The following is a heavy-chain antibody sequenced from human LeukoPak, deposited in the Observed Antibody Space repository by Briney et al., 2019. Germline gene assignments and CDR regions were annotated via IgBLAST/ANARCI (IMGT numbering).Heavy chain of an antibody. Sequence: ASVKVSCKASGYTFTSYDINWVRQATGQGLEWMGWMHPNSGNTGYAQKFQGRVTMTRNTSISTAYMELSSLRSEDTAVYYCARGPRIAVAGMIFDYWGQGTLVTVSS. CDR2: MHPNSGNT. CDR1: GYTFTSYD. D-gene: IGHD6-19*01. J-gene: IGHJ4*02. CDR3: ARGPRIAVAGMIFDY. V-gene: IGHV1-8*01.